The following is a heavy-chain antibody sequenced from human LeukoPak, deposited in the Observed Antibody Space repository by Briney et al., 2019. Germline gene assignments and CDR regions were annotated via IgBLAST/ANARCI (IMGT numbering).Heavy chain of an antibody. V-gene: IGHV3-23*01. CDR1: GFTFSSYA. J-gene: IGHJ4*02. Sequence: GESLKISCAASGFTFSSYAMSWVRQAPGKGLEWVSAISGSGGSTYYADSVKGRFTISRDNSKNTLYLQMNSLRAEDTAVYYCAKDHHYYGSGSQGSFDYWGQGTLVTVSS. CDR2: ISGSGGST. CDR3: AKDHHYYGSGSQGSFDY. D-gene: IGHD3-10*01.